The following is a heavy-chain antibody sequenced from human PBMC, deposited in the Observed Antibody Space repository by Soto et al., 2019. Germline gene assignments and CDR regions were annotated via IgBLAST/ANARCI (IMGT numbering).Heavy chain of an antibody. CDR2: IWYNGGNI. Sequence: QEQLVESGGGVVRPGGSLRLSCAASRFTFSSYAMNWVRQAPGKGLEWVAVIWYNGGNIYYADSVKGRFTISRDNSKNSLSLQMNSLRAEDTAVYYCARALLDYSMPQYKYGMDVWGQGTTVTVS. CDR1: RFTFSSYA. CDR3: ARALLDYSMPQYKYGMDV. V-gene: IGHV3-33*01. J-gene: IGHJ6*02. D-gene: IGHD2-15*01.